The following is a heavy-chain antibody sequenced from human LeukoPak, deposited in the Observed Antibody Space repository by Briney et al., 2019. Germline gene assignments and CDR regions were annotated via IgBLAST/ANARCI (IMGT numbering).Heavy chain of an antibody. CDR2: ISWNSGSI. Sequence: PGGSLRLSCAASGFTFDDYAMHWVRQASGKGLEWVSGISWNSGSIGYADSVKGRFTISRDNAKNSLYLQMDSLRAEDTALYYCAKGRRFLEWWDPFDYWGQGTLVTVSS. D-gene: IGHD3-3*01. V-gene: IGHV3-9*01. CDR3: AKGRRFLEWWDPFDY. J-gene: IGHJ4*02. CDR1: GFTFDDYA.